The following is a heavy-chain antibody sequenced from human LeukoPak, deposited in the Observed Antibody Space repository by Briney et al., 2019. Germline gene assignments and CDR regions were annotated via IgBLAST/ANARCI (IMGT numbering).Heavy chain of an antibody. CDR2: ISAYNGNT. Sequence: GASVKVSCKASGYTFTSFGISWVRQAPGQVLEWMGWISAYNGNTRSAKKFEGRVTMTTDTSTSTAYMEVRSLRSDDTAVFYCVRDLGVDTSMIFFGFWGQGTLVTVSS. CDR3: VRDLGVDTSMIFFGF. V-gene: IGHV1-18*01. J-gene: IGHJ4*02. CDR1: GYTFTSFG. D-gene: IGHD3/OR15-3a*01.